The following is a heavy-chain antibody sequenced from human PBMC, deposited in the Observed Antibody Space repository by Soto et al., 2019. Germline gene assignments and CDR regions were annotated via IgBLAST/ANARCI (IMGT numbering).Heavy chain of an antibody. J-gene: IGHJ6*02. Sequence: QVQLVESGGGVVQPGRSLRLSCEATGFSFSNYGMHWVRQAPGKGLEWVAVIWDDGSNKYYGDSVKGRFTISRDNSKNTLHLQMSSLRVEDTAVYYCARDVVVEGGRGYYYYYGMDVWGQGTMVTVSS. D-gene: IGHD2-15*01. CDR2: IWDDGSNK. V-gene: IGHV3-33*01. CDR1: GFSFSNYG. CDR3: ARDVVVEGGRGYYYYYGMDV.